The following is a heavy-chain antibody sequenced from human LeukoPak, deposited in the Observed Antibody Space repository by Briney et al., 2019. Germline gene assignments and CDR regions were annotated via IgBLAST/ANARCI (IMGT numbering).Heavy chain of an antibody. CDR2: MYTSGST. V-gene: IGHV4-4*07. D-gene: IGHD6-19*01. Sequence: KASETLSLTCTVSGGSISSYYWSWIRQPAGKGLEWIGRMYTSGSTNYNPSLKSRVTMSVDTSKNQFSLKLSSVTAADTAVYYCARVLPQWLARYYFDCWGQGTLVTVSS. CDR1: GGSISSYY. J-gene: IGHJ4*02. CDR3: ARVLPQWLARYYFDC.